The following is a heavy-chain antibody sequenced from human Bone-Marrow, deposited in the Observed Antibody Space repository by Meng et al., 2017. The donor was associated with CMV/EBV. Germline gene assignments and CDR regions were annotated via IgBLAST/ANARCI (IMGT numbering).Heavy chain of an antibody. CDR1: GFTFSSYG. CDR3: AKPPYCSSTSCGNWFDP. CDR2: ISGSGGST. Sequence: GESLKISCAASGFTFSSYGMHWVRQAPGKGLEWVSAISGSGGSTYYADSVKGRFTISRDNSKNTLYLQMNSLRAEDTAVYYCAKPPYCSSTSCGNWFDPWGQGTLVTVSS. D-gene: IGHD2-2*01. J-gene: IGHJ5*02. V-gene: IGHV3-23*01.